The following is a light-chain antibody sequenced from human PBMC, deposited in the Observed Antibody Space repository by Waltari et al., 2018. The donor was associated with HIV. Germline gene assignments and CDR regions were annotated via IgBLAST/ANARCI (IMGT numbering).Light chain of an antibody. CDR3: VGWDGSLSGYV. Sequence: QSVLTQPPSAPGTPGQTVTISCSGSSSNIGNDNVYWYQQLPGMTPKLLIYKNYQRPSGVPDRFAGSKSGTSASLAISGLRSEDEADYYCVGWDGSLSGYVFGAGTTVTVL. J-gene: IGLJ1*01. CDR2: KNY. CDR1: SSNIGNDN. V-gene: IGLV1-47*01.